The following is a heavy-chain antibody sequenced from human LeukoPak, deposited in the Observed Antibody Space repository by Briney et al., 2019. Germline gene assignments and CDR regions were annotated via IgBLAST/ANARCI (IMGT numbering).Heavy chain of an antibody. CDR2: INHSGST. V-gene: IGHV4-34*01. J-gene: IGHJ4*02. Sequence: KTSETLSLTCAVYGGSFSGYYWSWIRQPPGKGLEWIGEINHSGSTNYNPSLKSRVTISVDTSKSQFSLKLSSVTAADTAVYYCAGASSSSLFDYWGQGTLVTVSS. CDR3: AGASSSSLFDY. D-gene: IGHD6-6*01. CDR1: GGSFSGYY.